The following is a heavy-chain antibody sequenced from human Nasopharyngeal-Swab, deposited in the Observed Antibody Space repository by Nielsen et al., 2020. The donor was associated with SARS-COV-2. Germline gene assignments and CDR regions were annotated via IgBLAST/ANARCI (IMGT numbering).Heavy chain of an antibody. CDR3: ARTVYSGSYYQNDAFDI. CDR2: IYPGDSDT. Sequence: GESLNISCKGSGYSFTSYWIGWVRQMPGKGLEWIGIIYPGDSDTRYSPSFQGQVTISADKSISTAYLQWSSLKASDTAMYYCARTVYSGSYYQNDAFDIWGQGTMVTVSS. J-gene: IGHJ3*02. CDR1: GYSFTSYW. V-gene: IGHV5-51*01. D-gene: IGHD1-26*01.